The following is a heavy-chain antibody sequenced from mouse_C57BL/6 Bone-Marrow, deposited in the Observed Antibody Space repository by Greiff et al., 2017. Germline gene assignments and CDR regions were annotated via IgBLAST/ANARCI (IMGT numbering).Heavy chain of an antibody. V-gene: IGHV1-82*01. CDR2: IYPGDGDT. CDR1: GYAFSSSW. D-gene: IGHD1-1*01. J-gene: IGHJ1*03. CDR3: ARFYYYGSSYGYFDV. Sequence: VQLQQSGPELVKPGASVKISCKASGYAFSSSWLNWVKQRPGKGLEWIGRIYPGDGDTNYKGKFKGKATLTADKSSSTASMQLSSLTSEDSAVYFCARFYYYGSSYGYFDVWGTGTTVTVSS.